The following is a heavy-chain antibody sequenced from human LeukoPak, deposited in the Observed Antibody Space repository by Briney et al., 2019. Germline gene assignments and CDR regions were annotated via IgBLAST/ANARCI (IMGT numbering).Heavy chain of an antibody. V-gene: IGHV4-38-2*01. D-gene: IGHD3-16*01. J-gene: IGHJ6*03. Sequence: PSETLSLTCAVSGYSISSGYYWGWIRQPPGKGLEWIGSIYHSGSTYYNPSLKSRVTISVDTSKNQFSLKLSSVTAADTAVYYCARGPRWGSYYYYMDVWGKGTTVTVSS. CDR3: ARGPRWGSYYYYMDV. CDR2: IYHSGST. CDR1: GYSISSGYY.